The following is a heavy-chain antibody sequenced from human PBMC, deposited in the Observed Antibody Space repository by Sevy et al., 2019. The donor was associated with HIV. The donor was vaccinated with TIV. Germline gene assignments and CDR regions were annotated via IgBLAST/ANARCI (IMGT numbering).Heavy chain of an antibody. Sequence: GGSLRLSCAASGFTFSSYGMHWVRQAPGKGLEWVAVISYDGSNKYYADSVKGRFTISRDNSKNTLYLQMNSLRAEDTAVYYCAKDYDILTGYQYYFDYWGQGTLVTVSS. J-gene: IGHJ4*02. D-gene: IGHD3-9*01. CDR2: ISYDGSNK. V-gene: IGHV3-30*18. CDR3: AKDYDILTGYQYYFDY. CDR1: GFTFSSYG.